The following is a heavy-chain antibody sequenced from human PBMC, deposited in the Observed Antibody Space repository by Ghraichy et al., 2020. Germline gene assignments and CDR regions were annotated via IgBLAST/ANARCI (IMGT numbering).Heavy chain of an antibody. V-gene: IGHV2-70*04. CDR1: GFSLSTSGMR. J-gene: IGHJ3*02. D-gene: IGHD6-6*01. CDR2: IDWDDDK. CDR3: ARMARVQLGPSDAFDI. Sequence: SGPTLVKPTQTLTLTCTFSGFSLSTSGMRVSWIRQPPGKALEWLARIDWDDDKFYSTSLKTRLTISKDTSKNQVVLTMTNMDPVDTATYYCARMARVQLGPSDAFDIWGQGTMVTVSS.